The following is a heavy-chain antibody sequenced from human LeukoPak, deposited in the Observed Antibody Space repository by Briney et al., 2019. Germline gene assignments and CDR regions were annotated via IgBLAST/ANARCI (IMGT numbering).Heavy chain of an antibody. CDR3: AREGSWDTAMASPDY. J-gene: IGHJ4*02. D-gene: IGHD5-18*01. Sequence: PGRSLRLSCAAAGFTFSSYAMHWVRQAPGKGLEWVAFISYDGSNKYYADSVKGRFTISRDNFKNTLYLQMNSLRAEDTAVYYCAREGSWDTAMASPDYWGQGTLVTVSS. V-gene: IGHV3-30-3*01. CDR1: GFTFSSYA. CDR2: ISYDGSNK.